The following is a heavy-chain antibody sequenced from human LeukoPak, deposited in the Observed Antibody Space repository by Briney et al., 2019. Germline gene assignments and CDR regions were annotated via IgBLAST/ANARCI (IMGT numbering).Heavy chain of an antibody. CDR3: ARGKDYGDYDWVQGWLDP. Sequence: SETLSLTCTVSGGSISTYYWTWIRQPPGKGLEWIGYIYYSGGTNCNPSLKSRVTISVDTSKNQFSLKLSSVTAADTAVYYCARGKDYGDYDWVQGWLDPWGQGTLVTVSS. V-gene: IGHV4-59*01. CDR1: GGSISTYY. J-gene: IGHJ5*02. D-gene: IGHD4-17*01. CDR2: IYYSGGT.